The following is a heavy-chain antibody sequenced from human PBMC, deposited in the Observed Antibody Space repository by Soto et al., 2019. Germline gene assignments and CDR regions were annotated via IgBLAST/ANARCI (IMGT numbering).Heavy chain of an antibody. CDR2: ISSSSSYI. V-gene: IGHV3-21*01. CDR3: ARDCSGGSCYQDIDY. D-gene: IGHD2-15*01. CDR1: GFTFSSYS. Sequence: EVQLVESGGGLVKPGGSLRLSCAASGFTFSSYSMXWVRQAPGKGLEWVSSISSSSSYIYYADSVKGRFTISRDNAKNSLYLQMNSLRAEDTAVYYCARDCSGGSCYQDIDYWGQGTLVTVSS. J-gene: IGHJ4*02.